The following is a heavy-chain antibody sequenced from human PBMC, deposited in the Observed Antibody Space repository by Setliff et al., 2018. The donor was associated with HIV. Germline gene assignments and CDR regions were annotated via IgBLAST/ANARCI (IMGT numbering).Heavy chain of an antibody. CDR2: ISAYNGNT. J-gene: IGHJ4*02. CDR1: GYSFISHG. CDR3: ARVTLVATILDY. V-gene: IGHV1-18*01. D-gene: IGHD5-12*01. Sequence: GASVKVSCKASGYSFISHGISWVRQAPGQGLEWMGWISAYNGNTNYAQKLQGRVTMTTEISTSTAYMELRSLRSDDTAVYYCARVTLVATILDYWGQGTLVTVSS.